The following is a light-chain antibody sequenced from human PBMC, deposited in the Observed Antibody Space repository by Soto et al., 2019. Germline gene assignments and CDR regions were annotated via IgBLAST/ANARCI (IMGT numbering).Light chain of an antibody. J-gene: IGKJ2*01. V-gene: IGKV1-5*03. CDR3: QQYNSYPYT. CDR1: QSVSSW. Sequence: DIPMTQSPSNLSASVGDRVTITCRASQSVSSWLAWYQRKPGRAPKLLIYKASSLEGGVPSRFSGSGSGTEFTLTISSLQPDDFATYYCQQYNSYPYTFGQGTKLEIK. CDR2: KAS.